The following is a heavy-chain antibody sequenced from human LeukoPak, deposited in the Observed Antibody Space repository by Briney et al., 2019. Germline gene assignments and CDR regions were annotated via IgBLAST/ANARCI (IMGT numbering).Heavy chain of an antibody. Sequence: GGSLRLSCAASGFTFSSYAMHWVRQTPGKGLEWVAVISYDGSNKYYADSVKGRFTISRDNSKNTLYLQMNSLRAEDTAVYYCARVTHQWLVLWYWGQGTLVTVSS. V-gene: IGHV3-30-3*01. J-gene: IGHJ4*02. CDR2: ISYDGSNK. D-gene: IGHD6-19*01. CDR1: GFTFSSYA. CDR3: ARVTHQWLVLWY.